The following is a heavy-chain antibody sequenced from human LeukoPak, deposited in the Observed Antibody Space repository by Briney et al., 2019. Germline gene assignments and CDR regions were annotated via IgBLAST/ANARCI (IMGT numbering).Heavy chain of an antibody. D-gene: IGHD3-22*01. V-gene: IGHV4-34*01. CDR1: GGSFSGYY. CDR2: INHSGST. CDR3: ARAPRITMIVVAPPDY. J-gene: IGHJ4*02. Sequence: KTSETLSLTCAVYGGSFSGYYWSWIRQPPGKGLEWIGEINHSGSTNYNPSLKSRVTISVDTSKNQFSLELSSVTAADTAVYYCARAPRITMIVVAPPDYWGQGTLVTVSS.